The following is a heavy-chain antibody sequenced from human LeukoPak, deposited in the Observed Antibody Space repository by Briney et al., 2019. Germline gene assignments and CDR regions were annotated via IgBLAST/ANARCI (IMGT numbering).Heavy chain of an antibody. CDR3: ARGYSSSYRIDY. Sequence: GGALRLSCAASGWTFSSYWMHGVRQAPWKGLVWVSRINTEGRSTTYAGSVKGRFTISRDNVKNTLYLQMNSLSAEDTAVYYCARGYSSSYRIDYWGQGTLVTVSS. J-gene: IGHJ4*02. V-gene: IGHV3-74*01. CDR1: GWTFSSYW. D-gene: IGHD6-6*01. CDR2: INTEGRST.